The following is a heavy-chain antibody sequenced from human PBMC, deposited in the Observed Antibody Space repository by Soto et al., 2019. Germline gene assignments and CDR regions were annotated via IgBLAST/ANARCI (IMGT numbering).Heavy chain of an antibody. Sequence: EVQLLESGGGLVQPGGSLRLSCAASGFRFSSYAMSWVRQAPGKGLEWVSSITSNGDSTFFADSVKGRFTISRDNSKRILYLQLNSLRAEDTAVYYCTNGPPITGDSWGQGTLVTVSS. CDR3: TNGPPITGDS. J-gene: IGHJ5*01. D-gene: IGHD3-10*01. CDR1: GFRFSSYA. V-gene: IGHV3-23*01. CDR2: ITSNGDST.